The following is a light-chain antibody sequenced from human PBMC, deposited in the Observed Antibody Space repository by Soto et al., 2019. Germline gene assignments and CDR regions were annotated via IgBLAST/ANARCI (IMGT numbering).Light chain of an antibody. CDR3: CSYAGSSTSSVV. J-gene: IGLJ2*01. CDR2: EGS. Sequence: QSALTQPASVSGSPGQSITISCTGTSSDVGSYNLVSWYQQHPGKAPKLVIYEGSKRPSGVSNRFSGSKSGNTASLTISGLQAEDEADYYCCSYAGSSTSSVVFGGGTKLTVL. CDR1: SSDVGSYNL. V-gene: IGLV2-23*01.